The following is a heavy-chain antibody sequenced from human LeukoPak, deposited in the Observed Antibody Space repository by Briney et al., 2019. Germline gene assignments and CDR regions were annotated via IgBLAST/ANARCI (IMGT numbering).Heavy chain of an antibody. CDR2: INDYTGNT. CDR3: ARGRIAKIVVVHSFHYGMNV. D-gene: IGHD3-22*01. Sequence: SETLSLTCDVFGGSLTDYFWTWIRQSPGKGLEWIGEINDYTGNTSYNPSLNSRVSISLEKSKNQFSLELRSVTAADTAVYYCARGRIAKIVVVHSFHYGMNVWGQGTTVTVSS. J-gene: IGHJ6*02. CDR1: GGSLTDYF. V-gene: IGHV4-34*01.